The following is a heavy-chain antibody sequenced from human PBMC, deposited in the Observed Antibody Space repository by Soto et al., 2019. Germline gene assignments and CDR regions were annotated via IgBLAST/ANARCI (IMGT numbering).Heavy chain of an antibody. CDR2: IYPGDSDT. CDR1: GYSFSTYW. CDR3: ERRGYCRGTTFYKWFDP. Sequence: GESLKSSCHGSGYSFSTYWIACVRQIPGKVLGWMGIIYPGDSDTRYSPSFQGQVTISADKSISTAYLQWSSLKASDNAMYYCERRGYCRGTTFYKWFDPWGQGTLVTVSS. V-gene: IGHV5-51*01. J-gene: IGHJ5*02. D-gene: IGHD2-2*02.